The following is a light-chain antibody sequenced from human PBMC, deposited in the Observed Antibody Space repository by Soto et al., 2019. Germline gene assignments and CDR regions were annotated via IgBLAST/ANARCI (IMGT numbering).Light chain of an antibody. CDR2: DVS. CDR3: QHYKMYSPWT. J-gene: IGKJ1*01. V-gene: IGKV1-5*01. CDR1: QTITTW. Sequence: DIQMTQSPSTLSGSVGDRVIITCRASQTITTWLAWYQQRPGKAPKPLIYDVSSLQSGVPSRFSGSGSGTEFTLTISSLQPDDFATYYCQHYKMYSPWTFGQGTKVDIK.